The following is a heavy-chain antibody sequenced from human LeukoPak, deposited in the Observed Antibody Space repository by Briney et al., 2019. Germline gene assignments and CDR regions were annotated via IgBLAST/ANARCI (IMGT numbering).Heavy chain of an antibody. CDR2: INPNSGGT. Sequence: GASVKVSCKASGYTFTGYYIHWVRQAPGQGLEWMAWINPNSGGTNYAQKFQGRVTMTRDTSISTAYMELSRLRSDDTAVYYCARALSSGWYDAQDYWGQGTLVTVSS. CDR1: GYTFTGYY. CDR3: ARALSSGWYDAQDY. J-gene: IGHJ4*02. V-gene: IGHV1-2*02. D-gene: IGHD6-19*01.